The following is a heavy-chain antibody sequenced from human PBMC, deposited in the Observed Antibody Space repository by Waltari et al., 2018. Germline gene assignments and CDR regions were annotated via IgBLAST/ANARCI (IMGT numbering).Heavy chain of an antibody. J-gene: IGHJ4*02. D-gene: IGHD1-26*01. V-gene: IGHV3-48*03. CDR2: ISSSGSTI. CDR3: ASYSGSYYRNTYY. CDR1: GFTFSSYE. Sequence: EVQLVESGGGLVQPGGSLRLSCAASGFTFSSYEMNWVRQAPGKGLEWVSYISSSGSTIYYADSVKGRFTISRDNAKNSLYLQMNSLRAEDTAVYYCASYSGSYYRNTYYWGQGTLVTVSS.